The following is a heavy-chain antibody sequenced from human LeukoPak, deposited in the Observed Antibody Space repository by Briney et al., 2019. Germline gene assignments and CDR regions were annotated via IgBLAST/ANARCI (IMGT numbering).Heavy chain of an antibody. V-gene: IGHV3-15*01. J-gene: IGHJ4*02. CDR1: GFTFSNAW. CDR3: ARGPQAVAGSYPEYYFDY. CDR2: IKSKTDGGTT. Sequence: HGGSLRLSCAASGFTFSNAWMSWVRQAPGKGLEWVGRIKSKTDGGTTDYAAPEKGRFTISRDDSKNTLYLQMNSLKTEDTAVYYCARGPQAVAGSYPEYYFDYWGQGTLVTVSS. D-gene: IGHD6-19*01.